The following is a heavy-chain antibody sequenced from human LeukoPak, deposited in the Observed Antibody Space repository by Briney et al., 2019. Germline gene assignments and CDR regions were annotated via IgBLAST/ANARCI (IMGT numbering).Heavy chain of an antibody. CDR2: ISAYNGNT. V-gene: IGHV1-18*01. J-gene: IGHJ6*03. CDR3: ARGPPAGHYYYYMDV. D-gene: IGHD2-2*01. Sequence: ASVKVSCKASGYTFTSYGISWVRQAPGQGLEWMGWISAYNGNTNYAQKLQGRVTMTTDTSTSTAYMELRSLRSDDTAVYYCARGPPAGHYYYYMDVWGKGTTVTVPS. CDR1: GYTFTSYG.